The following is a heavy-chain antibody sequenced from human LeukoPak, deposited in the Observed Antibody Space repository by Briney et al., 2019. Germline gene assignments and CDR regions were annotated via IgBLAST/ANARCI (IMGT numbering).Heavy chain of an antibody. CDR3: AKDWRGYYYYSSGYYTFDY. CDR1: GFTFSSYA. J-gene: IGHJ4*02. V-gene: IGHV3-64*01. CDR2: ISSNGGST. Sequence: GGSLRLSCAASGFTFSSYAMHWVRQAPGKGLECVSAISSNGGSTYYAHSVKGRFTISRDNSKNTLYLQMDSLRAEDTAVYYCAKDWRGYYYYSSGYYTFDYGGQGTLVTVS. D-gene: IGHD3-22*01.